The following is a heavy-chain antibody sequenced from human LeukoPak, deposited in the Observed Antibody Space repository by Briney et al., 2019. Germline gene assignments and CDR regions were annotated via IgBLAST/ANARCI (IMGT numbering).Heavy chain of an antibody. CDR2: IIPLFGAP. CDR1: GCSVSSYA. J-gene: IGHJ5*02. CDR3: ARHDSYSSSFPYNWFDP. D-gene: IGHD6-13*01. V-gene: IGHV1-69*13. Sequence: SVKVSCKASGCSVSSYAISWGRQAPGQGLEWMGGIIPLFGAPNYAQKFQGRVTITADHSTTKAYMDLSSLRSEATAVYFCARHDSYSSSFPYNWFDPWGQGTLVTVSS.